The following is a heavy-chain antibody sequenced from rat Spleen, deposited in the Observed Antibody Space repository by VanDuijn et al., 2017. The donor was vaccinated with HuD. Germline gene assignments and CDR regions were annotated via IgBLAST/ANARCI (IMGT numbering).Heavy chain of an antibody. CDR1: GFTFNRYW. Sequence: EVQLVESGGGLVQPGRSLQLSCVASGFTFNRYWMTWIRQAPTKGLEWVATISYDGSSTYYRDSVKGRFTISRDNAKSTLYLQMDSLRSEDTATYYCDANYDGTYYYFDYWGQGVMVTVSS. V-gene: IGHV5-29*01. J-gene: IGHJ2*01. CDR3: DANYDGTYYYFDY. D-gene: IGHD1-12*02. CDR2: ISYDGSST.